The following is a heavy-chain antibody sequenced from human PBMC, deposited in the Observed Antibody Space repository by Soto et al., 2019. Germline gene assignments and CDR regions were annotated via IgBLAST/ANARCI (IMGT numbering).Heavy chain of an antibody. CDR1: GFTFSSYG. Sequence: QVQLVESGGGVVQPGRSLRLSCVASGFTFSSYGMHWVRQAPGKGLEWVAVIWYDGSNKYYADSVKGRFSISRDNSKNPLYLHMYSLRASDTAVYYCPRVRCRYYGSASYYAVDLWGQATTVTLSS. CDR2: IWYDGSNK. V-gene: IGHV3-33*01. CDR3: PRVRCRYYGSASYYAVDL. D-gene: IGHD3-10*01. J-gene: IGHJ6*02.